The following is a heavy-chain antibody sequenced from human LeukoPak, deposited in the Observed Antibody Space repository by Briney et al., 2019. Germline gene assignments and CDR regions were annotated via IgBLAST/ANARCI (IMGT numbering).Heavy chain of an antibody. CDR2: ISYDGSNK. CDR1: GFTFSSYG. V-gene: IGHV3-30*03. D-gene: IGHD4-17*01. Sequence: GRSLRLSCAASGFTFSSYGMHWVRQAPGKGLEWVAVISYDGSNKYYADSVKGRFTISRDNSKNTLYLQMNSLRAEDTAVYHCARAPATVIHTFDYWGQGTLVTVSS. CDR3: ARAPATVIHTFDY. J-gene: IGHJ4*02.